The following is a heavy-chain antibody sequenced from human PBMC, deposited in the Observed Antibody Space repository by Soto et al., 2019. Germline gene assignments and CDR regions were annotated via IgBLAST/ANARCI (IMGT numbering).Heavy chain of an antibody. CDR3: ARDSGFASTWYVGGWFDT. J-gene: IGHJ5*02. CDR1: GGSISSYY. CDR2: IYYSGST. V-gene: IGHV4-59*01. D-gene: IGHD6-13*01. Sequence: SETLSLTCTVSGGSISSYYWSWIRQPPGKGLEWIGYIYYSGSTNYNPSLKSRVTISVDTSKNQFSLKLSSVTAADTAVYYCARDSGFASTWYVGGWFDTWGPGTLVTVSS.